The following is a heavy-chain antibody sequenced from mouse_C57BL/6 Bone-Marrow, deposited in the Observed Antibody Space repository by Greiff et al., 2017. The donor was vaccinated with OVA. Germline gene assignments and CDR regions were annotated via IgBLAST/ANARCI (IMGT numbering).Heavy chain of an antibody. CDR3: AGGDYGNYDWYFDV. Sequence: VQLQQSGAELVRPGTSVKVSCKASGYAFTNYLIEWVKQRPGQGLEWIGVINPGSGGTNYNEKFKGKATLTADKSSSTAYMQLSSLTSEDSAVDYCAGGDYGNYDWYFDVGGTGTTVTVSA. CDR2: INPGSGGT. J-gene: IGHJ1*03. D-gene: IGHD2-1*01. V-gene: IGHV1-54*01. CDR1: GYAFTNYL.